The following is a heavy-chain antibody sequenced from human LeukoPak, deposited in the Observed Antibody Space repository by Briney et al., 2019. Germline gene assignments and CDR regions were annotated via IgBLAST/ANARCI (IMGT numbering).Heavy chain of an antibody. Sequence: ASVKVSCKASGYTFTSYGISWVRQAPGQGLEWMGWISACNGNTNYAQKLQGRVTMTTDTSTSTAYMELRSLRSDDTAVYYCARGGPYPLTPENFDYWGQGTLVTVSS. CDR3: ARGGPYPLTPENFDY. CDR1: GYTFTSYG. D-gene: IGHD3-9*01. J-gene: IGHJ4*02. CDR2: ISACNGNT. V-gene: IGHV1-18*01.